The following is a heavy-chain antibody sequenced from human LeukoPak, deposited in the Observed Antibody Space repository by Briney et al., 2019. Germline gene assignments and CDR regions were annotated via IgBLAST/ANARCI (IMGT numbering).Heavy chain of an antibody. Sequence: PGGSLRLSCAASGFTFDDYAMHWVRQAPGRGLEWVSGISWNSGSIGYADSVKGRFTISRHNAKNSLYLQMNSLRAEDTALYYCAKGSFGFYYDTSYYFDYWGQGTLVTVSS. V-gene: IGHV3-9*01. CDR2: ISWNSGSI. CDR1: GFTFDDYA. CDR3: AKGSFGFYYDTSYYFDY. J-gene: IGHJ4*02. D-gene: IGHD3-22*01.